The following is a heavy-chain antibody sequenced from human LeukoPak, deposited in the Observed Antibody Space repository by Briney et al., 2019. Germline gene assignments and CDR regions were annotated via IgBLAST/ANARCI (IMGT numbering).Heavy chain of an antibody. CDR2: IIPIFGTA. CDR1: GYTFTSYG. V-gene: IGHV1-69*13. D-gene: IGHD2-2*02. CDR3: ARSLDEYCSSTSCYRGFDY. J-gene: IGHJ4*02. Sequence: SVKVSCKASGYTFTSYGMSWVRQAPGQGLEWMGGIIPIFGTANYAQKFQGRVTITADESTSTAYMELSSLRSEDTAVYYCARSLDEYCSSTSCYRGFDYWAREPWSPSPQ.